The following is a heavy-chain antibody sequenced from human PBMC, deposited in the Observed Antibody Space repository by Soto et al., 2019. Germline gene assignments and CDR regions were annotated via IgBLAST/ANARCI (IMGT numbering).Heavy chain of an antibody. Sequence: GGSLRLSCAASGFTFSIYGMHWVRQAPGKGLEWVAVVWYDGSNKYYADSVKGRFTISRDNSKNTLYLQMNSLRAEDTAVYYYARGTMVRGPYYYYGMDVWGQGTRSPSP. J-gene: IGHJ6*02. CDR1: GFTFSIYG. CDR3: ARGTMVRGPYYYYGMDV. CDR2: VWYDGSNK. V-gene: IGHV3-33*01. D-gene: IGHD3-10*01.